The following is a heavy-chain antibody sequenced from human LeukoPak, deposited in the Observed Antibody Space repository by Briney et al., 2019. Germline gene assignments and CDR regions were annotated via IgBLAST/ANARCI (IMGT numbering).Heavy chain of an antibody. Sequence: GGSLRLSCAASGFTFSVYGMYWVRQPPGKGLEWVALISYDGTDKYHVDSVKGRFTISRDNSNNSLYLQMNSLRPDDTAVYYCAKAGYSSGWTRYYGMDVWGQGTTVAVSS. D-gene: IGHD6-19*01. CDR2: ISYDGTDK. V-gene: IGHV3-30*18. J-gene: IGHJ6*02. CDR3: AKAGYSSGWTRYYGMDV. CDR1: GFTFSVYG.